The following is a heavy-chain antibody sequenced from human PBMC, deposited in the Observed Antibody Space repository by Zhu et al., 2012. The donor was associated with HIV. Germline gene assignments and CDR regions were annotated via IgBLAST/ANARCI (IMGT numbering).Heavy chain of an antibody. D-gene: IGHD3-16*01. J-gene: IGHJ2*01. Sequence: QVQVQESGPGLVKPSETLSLTCTITGDSISNHYWSWIRQPAGKGLEWIGRIYTTGNIHYNPSLRGRVATSLDMSKNQLSLKLNFLTAADTAVYYCASGGQDPAYHWYFRSLGPWHPGHCLL. CDR3: ASGGQDPAYHWYFRS. V-gene: IGHV4-4*07. CDR1: GDSISNHY. CDR2: IYTTGNI.